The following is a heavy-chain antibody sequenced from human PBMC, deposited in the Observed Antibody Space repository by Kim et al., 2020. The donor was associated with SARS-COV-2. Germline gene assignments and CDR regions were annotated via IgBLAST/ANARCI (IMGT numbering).Heavy chain of an antibody. CDR1: GFTFSSYS. Sequence: GGSLRLSCAASGFTFSSYSMHWVRQVPGKGLVWVSPINSSGSNTCYADSVKGRFTISRDNAKNSLYLQMNSLRAEDTAVYYCATTFQHVEPFHSYY. CDR2: INSSGSNT. CDR3: ATTFQHVEPFHSYY. J-gene: IGHJ6*01. V-gene: IGHV3-74*01. D-gene: IGHD2-21*01.